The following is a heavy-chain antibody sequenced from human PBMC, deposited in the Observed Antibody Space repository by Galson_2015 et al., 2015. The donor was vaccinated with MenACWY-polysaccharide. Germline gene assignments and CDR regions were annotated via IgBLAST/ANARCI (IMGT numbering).Heavy chain of an antibody. J-gene: IGHJ4*02. CDR1: QFTFNNYA. V-gene: IGHV3-23*01. D-gene: IGHD2-2*01. CDR2: INPSGGST. Sequence: SLRLSCAASQFTFNNYAMIWVRQAPGKGLEWVSTINPSGGSTWYADSVKGRFSIPKDNSNNMLYLQMNSLRADDTAVYYCANGCSISSCSPLDYWGQGTLVSVSS. CDR3: ANGCSISSCSPLDY.